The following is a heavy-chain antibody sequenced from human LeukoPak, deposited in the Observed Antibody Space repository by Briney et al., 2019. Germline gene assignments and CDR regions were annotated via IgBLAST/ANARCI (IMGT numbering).Heavy chain of an antibody. Sequence: SETLSLTCTVSGGSISSYYWIWIRQPPGKGLEWIGYIYYSGSTNYNPSLKSRVTISVDTSKNQFSLKLSSVTAADTAVYYCARGAIQGSFGGFDYWGQGTLVTVSS. J-gene: IGHJ4*02. V-gene: IGHV4-59*08. D-gene: IGHD5-18*01. CDR3: ARGAIQGSFGGFDY. CDR2: IYYSGST. CDR1: GGSISSYY.